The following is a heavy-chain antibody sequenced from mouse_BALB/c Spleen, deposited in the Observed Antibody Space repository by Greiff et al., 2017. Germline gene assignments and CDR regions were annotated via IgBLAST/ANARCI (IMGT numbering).Heavy chain of an antibody. CDR1: GFTFSSYT. D-gene: IGHD2-3*01. CDR3: ARDGYYDAMDY. Sequence: EVMLVESGGGLVKPGGSLKLSCAASGFTFSSYTMSWVRQTPEKRLEWVATISSGGGNTYYPVSVKGRFTISRDNAKNNLYLQMSSLRSEDTALYYCARDGYYDAMDYWGQGTSVTVSS. J-gene: IGHJ4*01. V-gene: IGHV5-9*03. CDR2: ISSGGGNT.